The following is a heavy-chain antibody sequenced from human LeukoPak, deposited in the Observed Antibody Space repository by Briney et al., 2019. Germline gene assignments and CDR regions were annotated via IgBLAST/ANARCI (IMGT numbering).Heavy chain of an antibody. D-gene: IGHD4-17*01. CDR2: IYYSGST. CDR3: ARVGDTVTTARSADHAFDI. CDR1: GGSISSYY. V-gene: IGHV4-59*01. J-gene: IGHJ3*02. Sequence: SEALSLTCTVSGGSISSYYWSWIRQPPGKGLEWIGYIYYSGSTNYNPSLKSRVTISVDTSKNQFSLKLSSVTAADTAVYYCARVGDTVTTARSADHAFDIWGQGTMVTVSS.